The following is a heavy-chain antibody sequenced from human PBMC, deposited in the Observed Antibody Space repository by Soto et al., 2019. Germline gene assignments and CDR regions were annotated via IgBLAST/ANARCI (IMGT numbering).Heavy chain of an antibody. CDR2: IYYSGTA. CDR3: ARVLVGGTYYFDS. J-gene: IGHJ4*02. V-gene: IGHV4-61*01. Sequence: PSEILSLTCTVSGDSVNSGTYYWSWIRQPPGKGLEWIGYIYYSGTANYNPSLKSRVTISADTSKNQFSLKLISVTAADTAVYYCARVLVGGTYYFDSWGQGTLVTVSS. D-gene: IGHD1-26*01. CDR1: GDSVNSGTYY.